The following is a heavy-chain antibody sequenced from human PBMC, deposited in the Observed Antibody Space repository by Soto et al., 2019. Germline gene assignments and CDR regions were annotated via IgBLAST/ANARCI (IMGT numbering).Heavy chain of an antibody. CDR1: GGSISSYY. V-gene: IGHV4-59*12. J-gene: IGHJ3*02. Sequence: PSETLSLTCPVSGGSISSYYWSWILQPPGKGLEWIGYIYYSGSTNYNPSLKSRVTISVDTSKNQFSLKLSSVTAADKAVYYCERRISRSWYGDAFDIWGQGTMVPV. D-gene: IGHD6-13*01. CDR3: ERRISRSWYGDAFDI. CDR2: IYYSGST.